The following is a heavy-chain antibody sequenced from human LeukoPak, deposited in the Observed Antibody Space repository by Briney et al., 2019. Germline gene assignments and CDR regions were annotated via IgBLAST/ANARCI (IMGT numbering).Heavy chain of an antibody. CDR1: GYTFTSYD. J-gene: IGHJ4*02. CDR3: ARSTQGALEWLLDY. V-gene: IGHV1-69*05. D-gene: IGHD3-3*01. Sequence: ASVKVSCKASGYTFTSYDISWARQAPGQGLEWMGGIIPIFGTANYAQKFQGRVTITTDESTSTAYMELSSLRSEDTAVYYCARSTQGALEWLLDYWGQGTLVTVSS. CDR2: IIPIFGTA.